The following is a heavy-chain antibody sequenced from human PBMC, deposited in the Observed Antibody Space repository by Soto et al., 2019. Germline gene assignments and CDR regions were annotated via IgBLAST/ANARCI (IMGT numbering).Heavy chain of an antibody. CDR3: ARMPDSNIVGGNLFDQ. CDR1: GFTFSSYA. J-gene: IGHJ4*02. CDR2: ISNSGGST. D-gene: IGHD1-26*01. V-gene: IGHV3-23*01. Sequence: GSLRLSCAASGFTFSSYAMSWVRQAPGKGLEWVSVISNSGGSTYYADSVKGRFTISRDNSKNTLYLQMNSLRAEDTAVYYCARMPDSNIVGGNLFDQRGQGTLVTGSS.